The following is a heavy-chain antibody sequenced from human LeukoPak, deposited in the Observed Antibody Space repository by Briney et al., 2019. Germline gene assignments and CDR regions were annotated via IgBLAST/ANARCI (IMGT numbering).Heavy chain of an antibody. CDR3: ASLGYCSGGGCYSDNWFDP. V-gene: IGHV3-48*03. D-gene: IGHD2-15*01. CDR2: IRGSGDTI. J-gene: IGHJ5*02. Sequence: PGGALRLSCATSGFTLSRYEMNSVPQAPGKGPEWDSYIRGSGDTIYYADAVKGRFTISRDNAKNSLYLQKNSLRGEDTAVYYCASLGYCSGGGCYSDNWFDPWGQGTLVTVSS. CDR1: GFTLSRYE.